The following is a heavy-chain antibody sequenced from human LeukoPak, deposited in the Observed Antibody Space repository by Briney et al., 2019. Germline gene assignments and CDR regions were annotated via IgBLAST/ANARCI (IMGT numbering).Heavy chain of an antibody. V-gene: IGHV1-2*02. Sequence: ASVKVSCKASGYTFTSYGISWVRQAPGQGLEWMGWINPNSGGTNYAQKFQGRVTMTRDTSISTAYMELSRLRSDDTAVYYCARDTGSSWYGYYYYGMDVWGQGTTVTVSS. D-gene: IGHD6-13*01. CDR3: ARDTGSSWYGYYYYGMDV. CDR1: GYTFTSYG. CDR2: INPNSGGT. J-gene: IGHJ6*02.